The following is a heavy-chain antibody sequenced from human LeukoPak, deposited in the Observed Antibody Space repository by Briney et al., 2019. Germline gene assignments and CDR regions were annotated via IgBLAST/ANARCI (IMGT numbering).Heavy chain of an antibody. CDR2: TYYMSKWIN. J-gene: IGHJ5*02. Sequence: SQTLSLTCAISGDSVSSNSVAWNWLRQSPSRGLEWLGRTYYMSKWINDYGVSVKSRIAIDPDTSKNQFSLHLNSVTPEDTAVYYCARRLTQYDCFDPWGQGILVTVSS. V-gene: IGHV6-1*01. D-gene: IGHD2-2*01. CDR1: GDSVSSNSVA. CDR3: ARRLTQYDCFDP.